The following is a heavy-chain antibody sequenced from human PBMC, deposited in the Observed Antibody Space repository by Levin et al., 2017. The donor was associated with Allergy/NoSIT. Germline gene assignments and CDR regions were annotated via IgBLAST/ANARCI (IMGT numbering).Heavy chain of an antibody. Sequence: SLKISCAASGFTFDDYAMHWVRQAPGKGLEWVSGISWNSGSIGYADSVKGRFTISRDNAKNSLYLQMNSLRAEDTALYYCAKGPDCSSTSCYPEYFQHWGQGTLVTVSS. CDR3: AKGPDCSSTSCYPEYFQH. CDR2: ISWNSGSI. J-gene: IGHJ1*01. CDR1: GFTFDDYA. V-gene: IGHV3-9*01. D-gene: IGHD2-2*01.